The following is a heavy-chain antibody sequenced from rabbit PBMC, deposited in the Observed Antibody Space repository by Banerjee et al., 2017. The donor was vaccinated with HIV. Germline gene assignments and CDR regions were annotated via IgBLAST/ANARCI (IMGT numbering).Heavy chain of an antibody. Sequence: QSLEESGGGLVQPGASLTLTCTASGFSFSTDYYMCWVRQAPGKGLEWIACIYTGSSSSTYYASWAKGRFTISKTSSTTVTLQMTSLTAADTATYFCARDVGGAGDSAYFFGLWGPGTLVTVS. CDR1: GFSFSTDYY. D-gene: IGHD2-1*01. J-gene: IGHJ6*01. CDR2: IYTGSSSST. V-gene: IGHV1S40*01. CDR3: ARDVGGAGDSAYFFGL.